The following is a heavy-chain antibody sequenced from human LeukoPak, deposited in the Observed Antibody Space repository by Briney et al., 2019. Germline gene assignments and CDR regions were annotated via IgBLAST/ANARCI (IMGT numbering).Heavy chain of an antibody. J-gene: IGHJ4*02. Sequence: SETLSLTCTVSGGSISSGGYYWSWIRQHPGKGLEWIGYIYYSGSTYYNPSLKSRVTISVDTSKSQFSLKLSSVTAADTAVYYCARARQRATGTYFDYWGQGTLVTVSS. V-gene: IGHV4-31*03. D-gene: IGHD1-1*01. CDR3: ARARQRATGTYFDY. CDR2: IYYSGST. CDR1: GGSISSGGYY.